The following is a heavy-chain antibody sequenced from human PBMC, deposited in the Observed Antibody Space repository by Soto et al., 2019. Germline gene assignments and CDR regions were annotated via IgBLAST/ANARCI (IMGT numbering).Heavy chain of an antibody. Sequence: GESLKISCKGSGYTFTDYWISWVRQMPGKGLEWMGMIDPGDSNTNYSPSFQGHVTISADKSINTAYLQWSSLRASDSAIYYCARGLIADVWGQGTTVTVSS. CDR3: ARGLIADV. J-gene: IGHJ6*02. CDR2: IDPGDSNT. V-gene: IGHV5-10-1*01. CDR1: GYTFTDYW. D-gene: IGHD3-16*01.